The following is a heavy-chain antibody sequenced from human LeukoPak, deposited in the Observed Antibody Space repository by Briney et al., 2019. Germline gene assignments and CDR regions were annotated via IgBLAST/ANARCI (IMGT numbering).Heavy chain of an antibody. CDR1: GGSISSSSYY. Sequence: PSETLSLTCTVSGGSISSSSYYWGWIRQPPGKGLEWIGSIYYSGSTYYNPSLKSRVTISVDTSKNQFSLKLSSVTAADTAVYYCPRGVVVPAAIPFLDYWGQGTLVTVSS. CDR3: PRGVVVPAAIPFLDY. D-gene: IGHD2-2*02. V-gene: IGHV4-39*01. CDR2: IYYSGST. J-gene: IGHJ4*02.